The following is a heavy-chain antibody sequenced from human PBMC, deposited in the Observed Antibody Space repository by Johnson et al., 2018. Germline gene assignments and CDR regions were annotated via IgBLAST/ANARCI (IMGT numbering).Heavy chain of an antibody. CDR2: IKSKTDGGTT. V-gene: IGHV3-15*01. J-gene: IGHJ1*01. D-gene: IGHD3-10*01. Sequence: VQLVQSGGGLVKPGGSLRLSCAASGFTFNIASMSWVRQSPGKGLEWVGRIKSKTDGGTTDYTAPVKGRFTISRDDSKNTLYLQMHSLKTEDTAVYYFSTDGAHWGQGTMVTVSS. CDR1: GFTFNIAS. CDR3: STDGAH.